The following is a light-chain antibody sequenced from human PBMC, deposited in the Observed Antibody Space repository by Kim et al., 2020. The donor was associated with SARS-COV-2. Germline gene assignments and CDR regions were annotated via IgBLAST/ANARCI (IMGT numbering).Light chain of an antibody. V-gene: IGLV3-1*01. CDR3: QAWDSSTHWV. CDR2: HDS. CDR1: KLGDKY. Sequence: SYELTQPPSASVSPGQTASITCSGDKLGDKYACWYQQKPGKSPVLVIYHDSKRPSGIPERFSGSNSGNTATLTISGTQAMDEADYYCQAWDSSTHWVFGGGTQLTVL. J-gene: IGLJ3*02.